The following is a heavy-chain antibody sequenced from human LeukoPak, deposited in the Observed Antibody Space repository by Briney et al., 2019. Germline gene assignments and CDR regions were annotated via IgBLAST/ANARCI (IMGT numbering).Heavy chain of an antibody. Sequence: SETLSLTCTVSGGSISSYYGSWIPRPPGKGLEWIGYIYYSGSTNYNPSLKSRVTLSVDTCKNQFSLKLSSVTAADTAVYYCAGIPGYSSGWYRGYWYFDLWGRGTLVTVSS. CDR2: IYYSGST. J-gene: IGHJ2*01. D-gene: IGHD6-19*01. CDR1: GGSISSYY. V-gene: IGHV4-59*01. CDR3: AGIPGYSSGWYRGYWYFDL.